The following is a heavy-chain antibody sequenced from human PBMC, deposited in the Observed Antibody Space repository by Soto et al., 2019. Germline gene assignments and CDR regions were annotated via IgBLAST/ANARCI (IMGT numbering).Heavy chain of an antibody. J-gene: IGHJ6*02. CDR1: GGTFSTSA. CDR3: AIDKDRQQLGGIYYYKLDV. V-gene: IGHV1-69*13. Sequence: QVQLEQSGAEVKKPGSSVKVSCKASGGTFSTSAISWVRQAPGQGLEWMGGIMPIFRTPDYAQKFQGRVTITADESTSTAYMELSGLRSDDTAVYYCAIDKDRQQLGGIYYYKLDVWGQGTTVTVSS. D-gene: IGHD3-3*02. CDR2: IMPIFRTP.